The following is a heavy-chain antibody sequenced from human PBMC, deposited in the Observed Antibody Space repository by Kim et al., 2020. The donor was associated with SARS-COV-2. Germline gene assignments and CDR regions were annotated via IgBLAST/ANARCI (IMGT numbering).Heavy chain of an antibody. CDR1: GFTFDDYA. CDR3: AKGGELSSLRQPYYYYYGMDV. V-gene: IGHV3-9*01. Sequence: GGSLRLSCAASGFTFDDYAMHWVRQAPGKGLEWVSGISWNSGSIGYADSVKGRFTISRDNAKNSLYLQMNSLRAEDTALYYCAKGGELSSLRQPYYYYYGMDVWGQGTTVTVSS. J-gene: IGHJ6*02. D-gene: IGHD3-16*02. CDR2: ISWNSGSI.